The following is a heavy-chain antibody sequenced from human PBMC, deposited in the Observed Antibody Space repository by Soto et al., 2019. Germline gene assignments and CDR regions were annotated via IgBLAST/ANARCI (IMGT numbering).Heavy chain of an antibody. Sequence: GGSLRLSCAASGFTFSGSAMHWVRQASGKGLEWVGRIRSKANSYATAYAASVKGRFTISRDDSKNTAYLQMNSLKTEDTAVYYCTSSSGWYFDAFDIWGQGTMVTVSS. J-gene: IGHJ3*02. CDR2: IRSKANSYAT. V-gene: IGHV3-73*01. D-gene: IGHD6-19*01. CDR1: GFTFSGSA. CDR3: TSSSGWYFDAFDI.